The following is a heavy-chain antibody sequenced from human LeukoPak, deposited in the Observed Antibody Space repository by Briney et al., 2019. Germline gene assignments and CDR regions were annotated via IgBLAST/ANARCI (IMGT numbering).Heavy chain of an antibody. Sequence: GGSLRLSCAASGFTFSSYGMHWVRQAPGKGLEWVAVISYDGSNKYYADSVKGRFTISRDNSKNTLYLQMNSLRAEDTAVYYCAKDTYLSSYGATFDYWGQGTLVTVSS. CDR2: ISYDGSNK. V-gene: IGHV3-30*18. CDR3: AKDTYLSSYGATFDY. J-gene: IGHJ4*02. D-gene: IGHD4/OR15-4a*01. CDR1: GFTFSSYG.